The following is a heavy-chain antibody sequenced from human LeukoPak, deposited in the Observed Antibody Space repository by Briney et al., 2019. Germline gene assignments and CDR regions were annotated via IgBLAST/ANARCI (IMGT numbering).Heavy chain of an antibody. V-gene: IGHV4-34*01. CDR2: INHSGST. CDR1: GGSFSGCY. D-gene: IGHD6-13*01. CDR3: ARVAAAGTYYYYGMDV. J-gene: IGHJ6*02. Sequence: SETLSLTCAVYGGSFSGCYWSWIRQPPGKGLEWIGEINHSGSTNYNPSLKSRVTISVDTSKNQFSLKLSSVTAADTAVYYCARVAAAGTYYYYGMDVWGQGTTVTVSS.